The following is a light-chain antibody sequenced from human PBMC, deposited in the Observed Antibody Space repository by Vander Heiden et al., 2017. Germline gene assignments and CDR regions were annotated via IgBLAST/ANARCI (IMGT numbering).Light chain of an antibody. CDR2: DDS. CDR1: NIARKS. CDR3: QVWDNSSEHSV. J-gene: IGLJ3*02. V-gene: IGLV3-21*02. Sequence: SYVLTHPPSVPVAPSQTAPLSCWGTNIARKSVPWYQQQPGQAPVLVVYDDSVRPSAIPARFSGSNAGNTATLTSSRVEAGDEADYFCQVWDNSSEHSVFGGGTKLTVL.